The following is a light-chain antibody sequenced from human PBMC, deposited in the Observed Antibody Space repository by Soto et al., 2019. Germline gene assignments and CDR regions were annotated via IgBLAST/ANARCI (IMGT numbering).Light chain of an antibody. J-gene: IGKJ4*01. Sequence: AIRMTQSPSSLSASPGDRVTITCRASQGISSYLAWYQQKPGKAPKLLIYAASTLQSGVPSRFSGSGSGTDFTLTISCLQSEDFATYYCQQYYSYPPETFGGGTKVEIK. CDR1: QGISSY. CDR2: AAS. CDR3: QQYYSYPPET. V-gene: IGKV1-8*01.